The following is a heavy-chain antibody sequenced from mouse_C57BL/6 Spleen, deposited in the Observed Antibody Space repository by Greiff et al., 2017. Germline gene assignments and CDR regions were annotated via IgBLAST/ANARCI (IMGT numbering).Heavy chain of an antibody. CDR1: GFTFSDYG. J-gene: IGHJ2*01. CDR3: AGLGKGGYFDY. Sequence: EVKLVESGGGLVKPGGSLKLSCAASGFTFSDYGMHWVRQAPEKGLEWVAYISSGSSTIYYADTVKGRFTISRDNAKNTLFLQMTSLRSEDTDMYYCAGLGKGGYFDYWGEGTTLTVAS. V-gene: IGHV5-17*01. D-gene: IGHD4-1*01. CDR2: ISSGSSTI.